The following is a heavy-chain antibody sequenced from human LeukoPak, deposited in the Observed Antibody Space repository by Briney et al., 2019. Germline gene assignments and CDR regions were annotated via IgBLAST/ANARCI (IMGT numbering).Heavy chain of an antibody. D-gene: IGHD2-2*01. CDR2: IYHSGST. CDR1: GGSLSGYY. Sequence: SETLSLTCGVYGGSLSGYYWTWIRQPPGKGLEWIGSIYHSGSTYYNPSLKSRVTISVDTSKNQFSLKLSSVTAADTAVYYCASPDIVVVPAAMGLGVVTDDAFDIWGQGTMVTVPS. J-gene: IGHJ3*02. V-gene: IGHV4-34*01. CDR3: ASPDIVVVPAAMGLGVVTDDAFDI.